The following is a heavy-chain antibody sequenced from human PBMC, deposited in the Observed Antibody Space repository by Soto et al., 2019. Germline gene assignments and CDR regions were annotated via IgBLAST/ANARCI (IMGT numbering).Heavy chain of an antibody. CDR2: IHHRGTT. J-gene: IGHJ4*02. CDR3: ARGGDWKFDF. Sequence: TETLSLTCDVSGDSIRSDKWWSWVRQSPGGGLEWIGEIHHRGTTNCNPSLKSRVTISVEKSKNQLSLEMTSLTAADTAIYYCARGGDWKFDFWGQGSLVTV. V-gene: IGHV4-4*02. CDR1: GDSIRSDKW. D-gene: IGHD2-21*02.